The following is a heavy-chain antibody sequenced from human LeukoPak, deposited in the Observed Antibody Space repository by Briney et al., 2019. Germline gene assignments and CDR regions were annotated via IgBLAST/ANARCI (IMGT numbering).Heavy chain of an antibody. CDR2: ISAYNGNT. CDR3: ARGRPGIAARLNYYYYMDV. V-gene: IGHV1-18*01. J-gene: IGHJ6*03. CDR1: GYTFTSYG. Sequence: ASVKVSCKASGYTFTSYGISWVRQAPGQGLEWMGWISAYNGNTNYAQKLQGRVTMTTDTSTSTAYMELRSLRSDDTAVYYCARGRPGIAARLNYYYYMDVWGKGTTVTVSS. D-gene: IGHD6-6*01.